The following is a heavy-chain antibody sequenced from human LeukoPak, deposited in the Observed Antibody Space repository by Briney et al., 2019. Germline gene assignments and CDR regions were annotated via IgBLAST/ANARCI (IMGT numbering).Heavy chain of an antibody. CDR2: IYYFESS. Sequence: SETLSLTCTVSGGSISSSSYYWGWIRQPPGKGLEWIGTIYYFESSYCNPSLKTRVTISVDTSKNQFSLKLSSVTAADTAVYYCARRRAATIDYWGQGTLVTVSS. CDR3: ARRRAATIDY. V-gene: IGHV4-39*01. D-gene: IGHD6-25*01. CDR1: GGSISSSSYY. J-gene: IGHJ4*02.